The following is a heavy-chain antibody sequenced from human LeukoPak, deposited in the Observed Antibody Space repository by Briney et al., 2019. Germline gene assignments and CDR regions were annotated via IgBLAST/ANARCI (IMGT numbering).Heavy chain of an antibody. Sequence: PPETLSLTCAVYGGSFSGYYWSWIRQPPGKGLEWIGEINHSGSTNYNPSLKSRVTISVDTSKNQFSLKLSSVTAADTAVYYCARERQAAGHNWFDPWGQGTLVTVSS. CDR3: ARERQAAGHNWFDP. CDR1: GGSFSGYY. V-gene: IGHV4-34*01. CDR2: INHSGST. D-gene: IGHD6-13*01. J-gene: IGHJ5*02.